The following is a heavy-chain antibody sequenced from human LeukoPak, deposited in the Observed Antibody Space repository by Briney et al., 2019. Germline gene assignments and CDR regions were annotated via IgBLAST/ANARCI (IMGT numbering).Heavy chain of an antibody. CDR3: AKDVMVRGFNWFDP. Sequence: GGSLRLSCAASGLTFSSYAMSWVRQAPGKGLEWVSAISGSGGSTYYADSVKGRFTISRDNSKNTLYLQMNSLRAEDTAVYYCAKDVMVRGFNWFDPWGQGTLVTVSS. D-gene: IGHD3-10*01. CDR1: GLTFSSYA. V-gene: IGHV3-23*01. CDR2: ISGSGGST. J-gene: IGHJ5*02.